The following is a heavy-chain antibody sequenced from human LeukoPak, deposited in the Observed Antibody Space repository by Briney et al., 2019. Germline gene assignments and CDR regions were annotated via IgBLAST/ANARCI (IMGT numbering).Heavy chain of an antibody. V-gene: IGHV4-59*01. D-gene: IGHD4-17*01. CDR2: IYHSGST. Sequence: SETLSLTCTVSGGSFSSYYWSRIRQPPGKGLEWIGYIYHSGSTNYNPSLKSRVTISVDTSKNQFSLKLSSVTAADTAVYYCARGTRYGDYVNYFDYWGQGTLVTVSS. CDR1: GGSFSSYY. CDR3: ARGTRYGDYVNYFDY. J-gene: IGHJ4*02.